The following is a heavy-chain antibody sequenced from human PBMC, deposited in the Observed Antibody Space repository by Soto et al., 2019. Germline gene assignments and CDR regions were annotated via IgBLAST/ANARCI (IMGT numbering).Heavy chain of an antibody. Sequence: PGGSLRLSCAASGFTFSSYTMNWVRQAPGKGLERVSSIDDSSSYIYYADSMKGRFTISRDNAKNSLYLQMNSLRAEDTAVYYCAGIDDIGGYSYGYAHGMDVWGQGTTVTVSS. J-gene: IGHJ6*02. CDR2: IDDSSSYI. V-gene: IGHV3-21*01. CDR1: GFTFSSYT. D-gene: IGHD5-18*01. CDR3: AGIDDIGGYSYGYAHGMDV.